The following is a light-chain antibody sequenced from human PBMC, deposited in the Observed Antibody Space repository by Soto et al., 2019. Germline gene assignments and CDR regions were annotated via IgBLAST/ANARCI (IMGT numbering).Light chain of an antibody. J-gene: IGLJ1*01. CDR2: EVS. CDR1: SSDVGGYNY. CDR3: SSYTSSSPNV. Sequence: QSALTQPASVSGSPGQSITISCTGTSSDVGGYNYVSWYQQHPGKAPKHMIYEVSNRPSGVSNRFSGSNSGNTASLTISRLQAEDEADYYCSSYTSSSPNVFGTGTKVTVL. V-gene: IGLV2-14*01.